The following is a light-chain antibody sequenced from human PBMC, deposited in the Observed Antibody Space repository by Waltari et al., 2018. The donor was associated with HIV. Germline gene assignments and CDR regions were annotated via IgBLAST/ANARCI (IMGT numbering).Light chain of an antibody. J-gene: IGLJ2*01. CDR3: AVWDDSLGGAV. V-gene: IGLV1-47*01. CDR1: RSNIAHYS. CDR2: MND. Sequence: QSVVTQPPSASGTPGQRVTISCSRSRSNIAHYSLNLYQHSPGTAPKLLIYMNDQRPSGVPGRFSGSQSGTSASLAISGPQYDDEADYYCAVWDDSLGGAVFGGGTKLTGL.